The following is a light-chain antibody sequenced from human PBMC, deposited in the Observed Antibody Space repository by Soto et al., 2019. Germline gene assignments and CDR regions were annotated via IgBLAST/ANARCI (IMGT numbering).Light chain of an antibody. J-gene: IGKJ1*01. CDR3: QQYGSSGWT. Sequence: EIVMTQSPATLSVSPGERATLSCRASQSVSSNLAWYQQKPGQAPRLLIYGAFTRATDIPARFSGSGSGTDFTLTISRLEPEDFAVYYCQQYGSSGWTFGQGTKVEIK. CDR1: QSVSSN. CDR2: GAF. V-gene: IGKV3-15*01.